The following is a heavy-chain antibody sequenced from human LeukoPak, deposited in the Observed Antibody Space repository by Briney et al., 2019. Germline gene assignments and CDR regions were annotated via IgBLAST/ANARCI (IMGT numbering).Heavy chain of an antibody. CDR1: GFTISSNY. V-gene: IGHV3-66*01. CDR3: ARKGYYYGSGSRDY. J-gene: IGHJ4*02. D-gene: IGHD3-10*01. CDR2: IYSGGST. Sequence: PGGSQRLSCAASGFTISSNYMSSFRQAPGKGLQWVSVIYSGGSTYYADSVKGRFTISRDNSKNKLYLQINSLRAEDTAVYYCARKGYYYGSGSRDYWARGTLVTVSS.